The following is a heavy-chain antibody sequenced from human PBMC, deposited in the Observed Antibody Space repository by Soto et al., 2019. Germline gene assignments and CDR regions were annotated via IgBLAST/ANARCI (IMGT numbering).Heavy chain of an antibody. V-gene: IGHV4-59*01. CDR2: VYETGST. CDR1: GGSISGYY. Sequence: PSETLSLTCSVSGGSISGYYWSWIRQAPGKGLEWIGYVYETGSTSYNPSLQSRVTISVDTSKKQSSLSLRLVTAADTAVYFCARSIAVPSSHIDHWGQGTRVTVSS. J-gene: IGHJ4*02. D-gene: IGHD6-6*01. CDR3: ARSIAVPSSHIDH.